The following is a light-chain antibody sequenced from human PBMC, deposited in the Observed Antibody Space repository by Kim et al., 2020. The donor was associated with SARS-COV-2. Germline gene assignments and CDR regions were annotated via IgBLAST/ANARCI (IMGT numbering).Light chain of an antibody. CDR1: QSISGN. J-gene: IGKJ2*01. CDR2: GAT. Sequence: EIVMTQSPGTLSVSPGERVTLSCRASQSISGNLAWCQQRAGQAPRLRIYGATTRATGVPTRFSGSGSETEFTLTISSLQSGDFATYYCQQYYDWPPKDTFGQGTKLEI. CDR3: QQYYDWPPKDT. V-gene: IGKV3-15*01.